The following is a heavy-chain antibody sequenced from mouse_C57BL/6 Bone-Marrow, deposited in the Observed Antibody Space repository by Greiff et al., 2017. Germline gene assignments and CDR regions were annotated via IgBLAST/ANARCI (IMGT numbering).Heavy chain of an antibody. D-gene: IGHD1-1*01. Sequence: QVQLQQPGAELVKPGASVKLSCKASGYTFTSYWMHWVKQRPGQGLEWIGMIHPNSGSTNYNEKFKSKATLTVDKSSSTAYMQLSSLTSEDSAVYYCARSVYGRSPYYAMDYWGQGTSVTVSS. V-gene: IGHV1-64*01. J-gene: IGHJ4*01. CDR2: IHPNSGST. CDR3: ARSVYGRSPYYAMDY. CDR1: GYTFTSYW.